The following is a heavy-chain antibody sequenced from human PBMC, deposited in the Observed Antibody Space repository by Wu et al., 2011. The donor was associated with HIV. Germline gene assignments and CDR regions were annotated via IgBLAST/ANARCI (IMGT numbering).Heavy chain of an antibody. D-gene: IGHD3-10*01. J-gene: IGHJ6*01. CDR3: ARDISDPQTPIWFGELVNNPKYFHYGMDV. CDR2: IIPLFGTA. CDR1: GGTFSSYA. V-gene: IGHV1-69*01. Sequence: QVQLVQSGAEVKKPGSSVKVSCKASGGTFSSYAISWVRQAPGQGLEWMGGIIPLFGTANYAQKFQGRVTITTDESTSTAYMDLSSLRSEDTAVYYCARDISDPQTPIWFGELVNNPKYFHYGMDV.